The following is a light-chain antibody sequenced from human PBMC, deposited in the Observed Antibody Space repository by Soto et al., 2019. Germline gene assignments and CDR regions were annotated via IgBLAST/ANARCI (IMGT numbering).Light chain of an antibody. V-gene: IGLV2-14*01. CDR2: DVN. Sequence: QSVLTQPASVSGSPGQSIAISCTGTSRVVGAYNSVSWYQQHPGKVPKLLIYDVNNRPSEISTRFSGSKSGNTASLTISGLQAEDEADYYCSSYTTSGNYVFGTGTKVTVL. J-gene: IGLJ1*01. CDR1: SRVVGAYNS. CDR3: SSYTTSGNYV.